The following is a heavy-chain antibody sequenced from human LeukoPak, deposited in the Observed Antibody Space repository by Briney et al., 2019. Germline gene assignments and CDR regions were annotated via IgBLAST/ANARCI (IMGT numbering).Heavy chain of an antibody. CDR3: AREWFGELLRSD. Sequence: SETLSLTCTVSGGSINSDYWSWIRQPAGKGLEWIGYIYNSGSVNYNPSLKSRVTISVDTSKNQFSLKLSSVTAADTAVYYCAREWFGELLRSDWGQGTLVTVSS. D-gene: IGHD3-10*01. CDR2: IYNSGSV. J-gene: IGHJ4*02. V-gene: IGHV4-59*01. CDR1: GGSINSDY.